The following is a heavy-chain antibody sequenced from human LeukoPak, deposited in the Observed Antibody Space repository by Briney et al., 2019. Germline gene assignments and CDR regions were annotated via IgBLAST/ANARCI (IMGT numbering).Heavy chain of an antibody. V-gene: IGHV3-66*01. J-gene: IGHJ3*02. D-gene: IGHD3-10*01. CDR3: ARAPLLSSAFDI. CDR2: IYSGGST. CDR1: GFTFSDYY. Sequence: GGSLRLSCAASGFTFSDYYMSWIRQAPGKGLEWVSVIYSGGSTYYADSVKGRFTISRDNSKNTLYLQMNSLRAEDTAVYYCARAPLLSSAFDIWGQGTMVTVSS.